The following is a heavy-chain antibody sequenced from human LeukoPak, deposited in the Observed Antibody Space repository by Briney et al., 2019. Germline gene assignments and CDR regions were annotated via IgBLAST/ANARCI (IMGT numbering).Heavy chain of an antibody. CDR2: IIPNFRTS. CDR1: GGTFSGYS. V-gene: IGHV1-69*05. D-gene: IGHD4-11*01. Sequence: ASVKVSCKASGGTFSGYSIAWVRQAPGQGLEWMGGIIPNFRTSNYAQKFQGRVTFSTAESAGTGYLELSGLRSEDTAVYYCARPKDSNWETLHHWGQGTLVTVSS. CDR3: ARPKDSNWETLHH. J-gene: IGHJ1*01.